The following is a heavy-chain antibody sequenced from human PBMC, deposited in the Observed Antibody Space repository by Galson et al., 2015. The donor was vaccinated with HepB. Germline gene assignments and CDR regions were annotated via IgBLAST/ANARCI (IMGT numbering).Heavy chain of an antibody. J-gene: IGHJ4*02. D-gene: IGHD3-22*01. CDR2: ISWSSGSV. CDR1: GFKFDDYG. Sequence: SLRLSCAASGFKFDDYGMHWVRQPPGKGLEWVAGISWSSGSVVYADSVRGRFTISRDNAKNSLFLQMNSLRVEDTAFYYCVRDSSSSYYGWFFWGQGTLVAVSS. CDR3: VRDSSSSYYGWFF. V-gene: IGHV3-9*01.